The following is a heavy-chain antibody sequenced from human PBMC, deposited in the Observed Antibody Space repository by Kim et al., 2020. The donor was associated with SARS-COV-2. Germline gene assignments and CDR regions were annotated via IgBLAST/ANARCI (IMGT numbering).Heavy chain of an antibody. V-gene: IGHV5-10-1*01. Sequence: GESLKISCKGSGYSFTSYWISWVRQMPGKGLEWMGRIDPSDSYTNYSPSFQGHVTISADKSISTAYLQWSSLKASDTAMYYCARYSSSWSGVYYYYGMDVWGQGTTVTVSS. CDR3: ARYSSSWSGVYYYYGMDV. CDR1: GYSFTSYW. CDR2: IDPSDSYT. J-gene: IGHJ6*02. D-gene: IGHD6-13*01.